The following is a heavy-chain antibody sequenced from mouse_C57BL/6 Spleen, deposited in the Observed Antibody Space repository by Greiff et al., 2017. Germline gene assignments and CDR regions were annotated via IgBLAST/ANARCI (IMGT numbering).Heavy chain of an antibody. V-gene: IGHV1-76*01. Sequence: QVQLQQSGAELVRPGASVKLSCKASGYTFTDYYINWVKQRPGQGLEWIARIYPGSGNTYYNEKFKGKATLTAEKSSSTAYMQLSSLTSEDSSVYFCARFARASFYAMDYWGQGTSVTVAS. D-gene: IGHD3-1*01. CDR1: GYTFTDYY. CDR3: ARFARASFYAMDY. CDR2: IYPGSGNT. J-gene: IGHJ4*01.